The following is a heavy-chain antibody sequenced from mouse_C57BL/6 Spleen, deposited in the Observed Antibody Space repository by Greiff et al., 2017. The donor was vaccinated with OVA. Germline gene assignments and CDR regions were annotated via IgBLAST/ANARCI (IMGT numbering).Heavy chain of an antibody. CDR1: GYTFTSYW. D-gene: IGHD5-2*01. V-gene: IGHV1-74*01. J-gene: IGHJ1*03. CDR3: TIEEYLRYFDV. Sequence: QVQLKQPGAELVKPGASVKVSCKASGYTFTSYWMHWVKQRPGHGLEWIGRIHPSDSDTNYTQKFKGKATLTVDTSSSTAYMQLSSLTSEDSAIYYCTIEEYLRYFDVWGTGTTVTVSS. CDR2: IHPSDSDT.